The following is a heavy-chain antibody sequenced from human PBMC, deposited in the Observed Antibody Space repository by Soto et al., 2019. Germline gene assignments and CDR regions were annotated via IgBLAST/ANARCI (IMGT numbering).Heavy chain of an antibody. Sequence: QVQLVQSGAEVKKPGSSVKVSCKASGGTFSSYAISWVRQAPGQGLEWMGGIIPIFGTANYAQKFQGRVTITADKSTRTAYMEMSSLRSEDTAVYYCARAPKEYDFWSGYAEYYYGMDVWGQGTTVTVSS. CDR1: GGTFSSYA. D-gene: IGHD3-3*01. CDR2: IIPIFGTA. V-gene: IGHV1-69*06. CDR3: ARAPKEYDFWSGYAEYYYGMDV. J-gene: IGHJ6*02.